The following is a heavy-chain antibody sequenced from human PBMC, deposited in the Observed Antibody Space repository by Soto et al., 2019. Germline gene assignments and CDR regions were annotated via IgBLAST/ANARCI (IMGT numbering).Heavy chain of an antibody. V-gene: IGHV3-66*01. Sequence: EVQLVESGGGLVQPGGSLRLSCAVSGFTVRSNYMSWVRQAPGKGLEWVSIIYSGGSTYYADSVKGRFTISRDNSKNTLYLQMNSLRAEDTVVYYCAGIRPPLYWGQGTLVTVSS. D-gene: IGHD5-18*01. CDR2: IYSGGST. CDR3: AGIRPPLY. J-gene: IGHJ4*02. CDR1: GFTVRSNY.